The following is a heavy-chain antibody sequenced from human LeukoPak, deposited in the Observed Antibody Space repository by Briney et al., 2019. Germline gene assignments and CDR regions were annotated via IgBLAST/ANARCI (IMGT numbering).Heavy chain of an antibody. J-gene: IGHJ6*01. CDR3: AVYGDRIYGMDV. V-gene: IGHV3-66*01. D-gene: IGHD4-17*01. CDR1: GFTVSSNY. CDR2: IYSGGST. Sequence: GGSLRLSCAASGFTVSSNYMSWVRQAPGKGLEWVSVIYSGGSTYYADSVKGRLTISRYNSKNTLYLQMNSLRAEDTAVYYCAVYGDRIYGMDVWGQGTTVTVSS.